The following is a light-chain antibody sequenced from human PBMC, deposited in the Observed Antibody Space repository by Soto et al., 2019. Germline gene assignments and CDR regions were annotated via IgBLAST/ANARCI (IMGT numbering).Light chain of an antibody. CDR3: MQDVELPFT. Sequence: DFVMTQTPLSLSVTPGQPASMACESSQSRLHRDGKTYLYWYLXKPGQPPQLXIYEVSNRFSGVPDRFSVSVSGTDFTLKISRVEAEDGGVDEGMQDVELPFTFCGGTKVDIK. CDR1: QSRLHRDGKTY. J-gene: IGKJ4*01. CDR2: EVS. V-gene: IGKV2D-29*01.